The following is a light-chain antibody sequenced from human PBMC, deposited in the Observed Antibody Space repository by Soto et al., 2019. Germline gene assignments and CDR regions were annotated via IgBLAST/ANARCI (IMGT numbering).Light chain of an antibody. V-gene: IGKV3-20*01. CDR2: DTS. J-gene: IGKJ3*01. CDR1: QSVSNNF. Sequence: EIVLTQSPGTLSLSPGERATLSCRASQSVSNNFLAWYQQKLGQAPRLLIYDTSSRATGIPDRFSGSGSGTDFSLTISRLEPDDFAVYYCQQYGNSPFTFGPGTKVDIK. CDR3: QQYGNSPFT.